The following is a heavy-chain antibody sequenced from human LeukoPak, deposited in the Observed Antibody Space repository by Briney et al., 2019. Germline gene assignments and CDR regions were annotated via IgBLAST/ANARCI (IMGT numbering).Heavy chain of an antibody. CDR3: AGGAKFRFYGSGTYYTSLPFDP. CDR1: GYTFTSYT. D-gene: IGHD3-10*01. J-gene: IGHJ5*02. V-gene: IGHV1-3*03. Sequence: GASVKVSCKASGYTFTSYTMHWVRQAPGQRLEWMGWINTGNGNTKYSQEFQGRVTITRDTSASTAYMELSSLRSEDMAVYYCAGGAKFRFYGSGTYYTSLPFDPWGQGTLVTVSS. CDR2: INTGNGNT.